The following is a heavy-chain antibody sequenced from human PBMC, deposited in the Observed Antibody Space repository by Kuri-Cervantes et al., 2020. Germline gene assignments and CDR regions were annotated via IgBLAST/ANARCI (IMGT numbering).Heavy chain of an antibody. Sequence: LRLSCTVSGGSISSYYWTWIRQHPGKGLEWIGYIYYSGSTYYNPSLKSRVTISVDTSKNQFSPKLSSVTAADTAVYYCARDISSGWYGWFDPWGQGTLVTVSS. D-gene: IGHD6-19*01. J-gene: IGHJ5*02. CDR1: GGSISSYY. CDR2: IYYSGST. V-gene: IGHV4-31*03. CDR3: ARDISSGWYGWFDP.